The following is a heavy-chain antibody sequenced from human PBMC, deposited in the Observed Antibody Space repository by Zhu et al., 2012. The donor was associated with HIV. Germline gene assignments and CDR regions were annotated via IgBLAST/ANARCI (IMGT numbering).Heavy chain of an antibody. D-gene: IGHD2-2*01. J-gene: IGHJ4*02. Sequence: QVQLQESGPGLVKPSETLSLTCAVSGYSRSRSYYWGWVRQPPGKGLEWIGSVHHSGSTYYNPSLRSRVTISVDTSKNQFSLKMTSVTPADTAVHYCARQVQYRLLDHWGQGTLVTVSS. CDR3: ARQVQYRLLDH. CDR2: VHHSGST. CDR1: GYSRSRSYY. V-gene: IGHV4-38-2*01.